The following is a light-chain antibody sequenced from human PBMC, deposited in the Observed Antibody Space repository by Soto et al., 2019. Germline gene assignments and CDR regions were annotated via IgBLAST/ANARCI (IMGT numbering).Light chain of an antibody. CDR2: GAS. CDR3: QQYNNWPPWT. J-gene: IGKJ1*01. CDR1: QSVSSN. V-gene: IGKV3-15*01. Sequence: EIVMTQSPATLSVSPGERATLSCRASQSVSSNLAWYQQKPGQAPRLLIYGASTRATGIPARFSGSGSGKEFTLTISSLQSEDFAVDYCQQYNNWPPWTFGQGTKVEIK.